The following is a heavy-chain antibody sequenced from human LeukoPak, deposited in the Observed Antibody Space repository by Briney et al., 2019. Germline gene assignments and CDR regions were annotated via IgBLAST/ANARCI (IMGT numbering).Heavy chain of an antibody. Sequence: WGSLTPPCAASGFTFSSSWMYWVRQAPGKGLEWVANIKQDGSEEYYVDSVKGRFTISRDNAKNSLYLQMNSLRAEDTAVYYCARDLGIAVARTLDYWGQGTMVIVSS. V-gene: IGHV3-7*01. J-gene: IGHJ4*02. D-gene: IGHD6-19*01. CDR1: GFTFSSSW. CDR3: ARDLGIAVARTLDY. CDR2: IKQDGSEE.